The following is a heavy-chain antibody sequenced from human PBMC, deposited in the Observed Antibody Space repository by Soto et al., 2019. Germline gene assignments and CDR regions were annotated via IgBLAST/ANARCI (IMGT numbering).Heavy chain of an antibody. Sequence: GGSLRLSCAASGFTFSNAGRNWVRQAPGKGLEWVGRIKSKTDGGTTDYAAPVKGRVTISRDDSKNTLYLQMNSLKTEDTAVYYCTTDPMTPATIGSGLGYWGQGTLVTVSS. J-gene: IGHJ4*02. CDR2: IKSKTDGGTT. CDR3: TTDPMTPATIGSGLGY. D-gene: IGHD4-17*01. V-gene: IGHV3-15*07. CDR1: GFTFSNAG.